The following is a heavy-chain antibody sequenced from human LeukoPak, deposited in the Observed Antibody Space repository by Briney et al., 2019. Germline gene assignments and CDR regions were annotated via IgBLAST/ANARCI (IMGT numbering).Heavy chain of an antibody. D-gene: IGHD1-26*01. CDR3: ARRGGPGSYYRILFAFDI. CDR1: GGSFSGYY. V-gene: IGHV4-34*01. Sequence: KPPETLSLTCAVYGGSFSGYYWSWIRQPPGKGLEWIGEINHSGSTNYNPSLKSRVTISVDTSKNQFSLKLSSVTAADTAVYYCARRGGPGSYYRILFAFDIWGQGTMVTVSS. J-gene: IGHJ3*02. CDR2: INHSGST.